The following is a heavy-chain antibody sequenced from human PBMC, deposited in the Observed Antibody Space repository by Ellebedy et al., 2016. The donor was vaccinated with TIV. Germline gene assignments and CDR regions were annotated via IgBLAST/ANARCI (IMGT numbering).Heavy chain of an antibody. V-gene: IGHV7-4-1*02. CDR2: IDTNTGNP. Sequence: ASVKVSCKASGYTFTNYGFSWVRQAPGQGLEWMGWIDTNTGNPKYAQGFTGRFVFSLDTSVSTTYLQISSLKAEDTAVYYCARDSPYCGTTNCYGGFDYWGQGTLVSVSS. CDR1: GYTFTNYG. CDR3: ARDSPYCGTTNCYGGFDY. D-gene: IGHD2-2*01. J-gene: IGHJ4*02.